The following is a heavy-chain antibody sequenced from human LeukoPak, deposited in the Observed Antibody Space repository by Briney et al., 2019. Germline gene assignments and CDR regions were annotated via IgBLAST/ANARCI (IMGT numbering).Heavy chain of an antibody. V-gene: IGHV1-2*02. CDR3: AREVAAAGTGHHFDY. CDR2: INPNSGGT. D-gene: IGHD6-13*01. J-gene: IGHJ4*02. Sequence: GASVKVSCKASGYTFTGYYMHWVRQAPGQGLEWMGWINPNSGGTNYAQKFQGRVTMTRDTSISTAYMELNRLRSDDTAVYYCAREVAAAGTGHHFDYWGQGTMVTVSS. CDR1: GYTFTGYY.